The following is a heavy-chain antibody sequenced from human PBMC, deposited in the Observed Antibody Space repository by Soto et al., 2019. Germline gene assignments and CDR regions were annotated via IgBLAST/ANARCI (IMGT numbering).Heavy chain of an antibody. CDR1: GLTISGYW. J-gene: IGHJ5*02. Sequence: EVQLVESGGGLVQPGGSLRLSCEASGLTISGYWMNWVRQVPGKGPVWVARIRSDGSITTYADSVKGRFTISRDNAKNTLYLQMDPLTADDAAVYYCARSDWFDPWGQGTLVTVSS. CDR2: IRSDGSIT. CDR3: ARSDWFDP. V-gene: IGHV3-74*01.